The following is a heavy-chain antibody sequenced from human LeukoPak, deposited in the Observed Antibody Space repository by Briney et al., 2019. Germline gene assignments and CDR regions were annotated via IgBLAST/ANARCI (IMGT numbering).Heavy chain of an antibody. J-gene: IGHJ4*02. CDR2: IYPSGGST. V-gene: IGHV1-46*01. CDR1: GYTFTSYY. D-gene: IGHD6-13*01. Sequence: GASVKVSCKASGYTFTSYYIHWVRQAPGQGPEWMGIIYPSGGSTTYAQKFQGRVTMTRDMSTSTVYMELSSLRSDDTAVYYCARVTPVPRIAAAGRDDYWGQGTLVTVSS. CDR3: ARVTPVPRIAAAGRDDY.